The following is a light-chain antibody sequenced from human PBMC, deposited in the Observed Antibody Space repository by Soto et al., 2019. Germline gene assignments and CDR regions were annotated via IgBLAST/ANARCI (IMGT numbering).Light chain of an antibody. CDR1: QSVSSSS. V-gene: IGKV3-20*01. Sequence: EIVLTQSPGTLSLSPGVRATLSCRASQSVSSSSLAWYQQRPGQAPKLLIYVTSSRATGIPDRFSGSGSGTDFTLTISRLEPEDFAVYYCQQYGSSPVTFGQGTKVEIK. CDR2: VTS. CDR3: QQYGSSPVT. J-gene: IGKJ1*01.